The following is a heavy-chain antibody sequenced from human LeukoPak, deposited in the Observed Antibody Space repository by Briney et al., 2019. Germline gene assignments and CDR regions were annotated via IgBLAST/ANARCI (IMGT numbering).Heavy chain of an antibody. CDR2: INHSGST. V-gene: IGHV4-34*01. CDR1: GGSFSGYY. CDR3: ARDYYDSSGSIWFDP. Sequence: PSETLSLTCAVYGGSFSGYYWSWIRQPPGKGLEWIGEINHSGSTYYNPSLKSRVTISVDRSKNQFSLKLSSVTAADTAVYYCARDYYDSSGSIWFDPWGQGTLVTVSS. D-gene: IGHD3-22*01. J-gene: IGHJ5*02.